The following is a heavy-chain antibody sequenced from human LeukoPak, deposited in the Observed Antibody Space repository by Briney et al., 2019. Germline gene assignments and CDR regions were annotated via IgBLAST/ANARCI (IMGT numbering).Heavy chain of an antibody. CDR1: GFTFSSSW. CDR2: IQQDGSEK. CDR3: ARDLYRIVVVPHYFDY. V-gene: IGHV3-7*01. Sequence: QAGGSLRLSCAASGFTFSSSWMSWVRQAPGKGLEWVANIQQDGSEKYYVDSVKGRFTISRGNAKNSLYLQMNSLRAEDTAVYYCARDLYRIVVVPHYFDYWGQGTLVTVSS. J-gene: IGHJ4*02. D-gene: IGHD3-22*01.